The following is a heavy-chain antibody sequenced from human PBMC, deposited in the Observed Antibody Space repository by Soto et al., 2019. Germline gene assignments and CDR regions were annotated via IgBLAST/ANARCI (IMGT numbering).Heavy chain of an antibody. CDR3: ARDKITALFDY. D-gene: IGHD3-10*01. Sequence: QVQLQQWGAGLLKPSETLSLTCAVYGGSFSGYSWTWIRQPPGTGLEWIGEINHTGSTNYNPSLKSRVTISVDTSQNQFSLKLTSVTAADTAVYYCARDKITALFDYWGQGTLVTVSS. CDR2: INHTGST. V-gene: IGHV4-34*01. CDR1: GGSFSGYS. J-gene: IGHJ4*02.